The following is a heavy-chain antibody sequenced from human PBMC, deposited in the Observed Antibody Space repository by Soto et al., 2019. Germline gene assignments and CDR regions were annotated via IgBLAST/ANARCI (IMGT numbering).Heavy chain of an antibody. CDR3: ARDRYCNNGVCSMPFDY. V-gene: IGHV1-69*06. CDR2: IIPIFGTA. CDR1: GGTFSSYA. J-gene: IGHJ4*02. D-gene: IGHD2-8*01. Sequence: GASVKVSCKASGGTFSSYAISWVRQAPGQGLEWMGGIIPIFGTANYAQKFQGRVTITADKSTSTAYMELSSLRSEDTAVYYCARDRYCNNGVCSMPFDYWGQGTLVTVYS.